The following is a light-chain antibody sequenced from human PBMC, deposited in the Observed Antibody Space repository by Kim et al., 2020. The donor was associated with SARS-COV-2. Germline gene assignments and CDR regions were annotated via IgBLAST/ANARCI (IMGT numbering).Light chain of an antibody. Sequence: SYELTQPPSVSVAPGKTATLTCGGHNIGSRNVHWYQQKPGQAPIMVVYDDNDRPSGIPERFSGSNSRNTATLTISRVEAGDEADYYCQVWDSSSDHSAVFGGGTQLTVL. CDR1: NIGSRN. CDR2: DDN. V-gene: IGLV3-21*03. J-gene: IGLJ2*01. CDR3: QVWDSSSDHSAV.